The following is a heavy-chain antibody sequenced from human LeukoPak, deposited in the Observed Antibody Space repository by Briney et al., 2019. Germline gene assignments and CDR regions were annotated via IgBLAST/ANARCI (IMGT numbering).Heavy chain of an antibody. J-gene: IGHJ5*02. D-gene: IGHD4-11*01. Sequence: SGPTLVNPTETLTLTCTFSGFSLSSPGGGVGWIRQPPGTALEWLALIYWNDDKRYSPSLKSRLSITKDPSKFEVVLTMTNMDPVDSATYFCVHYRSDYREGGGWFDPWGQGSVVIVSS. CDR1: GFSLSSPGGG. CDR2: IYWNDDK. CDR3: VHYRSDYREGGGWFDP. V-gene: IGHV2-5*01.